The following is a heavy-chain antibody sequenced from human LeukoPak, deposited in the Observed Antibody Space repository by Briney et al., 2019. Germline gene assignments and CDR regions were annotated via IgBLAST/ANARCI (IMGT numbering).Heavy chain of an antibody. CDR3: ARSVDTAMAFDS. CDR2: IYISGST. J-gene: IGHJ4*02. Sequence: SETLSLTCTVSGGSISNYYWSWIRQPAGKGLEWIGRIYISGSTNYNPSLKSRVTMSVDMSKNQFSLKLSSVTAADTAVYYCARSVDTAMAFDSWGQGTLVTVSS. D-gene: IGHD5-18*01. V-gene: IGHV4-4*07. CDR1: GGSISNYY.